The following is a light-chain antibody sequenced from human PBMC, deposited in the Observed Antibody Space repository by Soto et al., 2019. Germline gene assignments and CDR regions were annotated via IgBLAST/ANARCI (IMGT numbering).Light chain of an antibody. CDR2: EVT. Sequence: QSVLTQPPSASGSPGQSVTISCTGTSSDIGAYNYVSWYQQHPGKAPELIIYEVTKRPSGVPDRFAGSKSGNTAYLTVSGLQAEEEADYYCSSFEGRYKFDVLLGGGTKLTVL. J-gene: IGLJ2*01. CDR3: SSFEGRYKFDVL. CDR1: SSDIGAYNY. V-gene: IGLV2-8*01.